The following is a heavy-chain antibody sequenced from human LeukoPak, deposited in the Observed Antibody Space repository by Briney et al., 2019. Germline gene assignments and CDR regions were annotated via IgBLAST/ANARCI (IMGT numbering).Heavy chain of an antibody. Sequence: ASVKVSCKASGYTFTSYDINWVRQATGQGLEWMGWMNPNSGNTGYAQKFQGRVTMTRNTSISTAYMELSSLRSEDTAVYYCARDLSVVPAAIRDRDWFDPWGQGTLVTVSS. J-gene: IGHJ5*02. CDR1: GYTFTSYD. CDR3: ARDLSVVPAAIRDRDWFDP. D-gene: IGHD2-2*02. V-gene: IGHV1-8*01. CDR2: MNPNSGNT.